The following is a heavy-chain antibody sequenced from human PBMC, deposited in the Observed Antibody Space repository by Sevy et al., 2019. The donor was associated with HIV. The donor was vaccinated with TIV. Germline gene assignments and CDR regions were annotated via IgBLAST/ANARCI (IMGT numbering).Heavy chain of an antibody. CDR2: IRYDGSNK. CDR1: GFTFSSYG. V-gene: IGHV3-30*02. J-gene: IGHJ4*02. Sequence: GGSLRLSCAASGFTFSSYGTHWVRQAPGKGLEWVAFIRYDGSNKYYADSVKGRFTISRDNSKNTLYLQMNSLRAEDTAVYYCAKDVYRRSYFDYWGQGTLVTVSS. CDR3: AKDVYRRSYFDY.